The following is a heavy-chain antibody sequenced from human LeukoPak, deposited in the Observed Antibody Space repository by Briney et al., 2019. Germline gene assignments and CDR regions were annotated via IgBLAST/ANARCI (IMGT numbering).Heavy chain of an antibody. CDR2: INHSGST. Sequence: PSETLSLTCAVYGGSFSGYYWSWIRQPPGKGLEWIGEINHSGSTNYNPSLKSRVTISVDTPKTQFSLKLSSVTAADTAVYYCARGGHCSGGSCYRGFDPWGQGTLVTVS. J-gene: IGHJ5*02. CDR1: GGSFSGYY. D-gene: IGHD2-15*01. CDR3: ARGGHCSGGSCYRGFDP. V-gene: IGHV4-34*01.